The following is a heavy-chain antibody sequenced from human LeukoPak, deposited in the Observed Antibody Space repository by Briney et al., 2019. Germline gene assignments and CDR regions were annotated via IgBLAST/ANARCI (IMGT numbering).Heavy chain of an antibody. CDR2: IHYGGST. CDR1: GGSISSNY. Sequence: SETLSLTCTVSGGSISSNYWSWIRQPPGKGLEWIAGIHYGGSTYYSPSLKSRLTISIDPSKNQFSLKVRSVTAADTAVYYCAVLAQTYWGQGILVTVSS. J-gene: IGHJ4*02. CDR3: AVLAQTY. V-gene: IGHV4-59*05.